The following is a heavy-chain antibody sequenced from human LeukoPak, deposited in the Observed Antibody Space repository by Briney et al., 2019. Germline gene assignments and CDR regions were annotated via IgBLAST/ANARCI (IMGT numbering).Heavy chain of an antibody. J-gene: IGHJ4*02. V-gene: IGHV3-30*03. Sequence: GGSLRLSCAASGFPFSDYGMYWVRQAPGKGLEWLAVISHDGNNKYYADSVKGRITISRDNSMNTLYLQMNSLRAEDTAVYYCARQIGGGWSFDYWGQGTLVTVSS. CDR1: GFPFSDYG. CDR2: ISHDGNNK. D-gene: IGHD6-19*01. CDR3: ARQIGGGWSFDY.